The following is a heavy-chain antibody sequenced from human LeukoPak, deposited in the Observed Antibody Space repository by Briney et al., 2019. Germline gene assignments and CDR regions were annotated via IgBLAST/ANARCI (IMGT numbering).Heavy chain of an antibody. D-gene: IGHD4-23*01. CDR1: GGSISSYY. V-gene: IGHV4-59*01. Sequence: PSETLSLTCTVSGGSISSYYWSWIRQPPGKGLEWIGYIYYSGSTNYNPSLKSRVTISVDTSKNQFSLKLSSVTAADMAVYYCARLAVTWVDVWGKGTTVTVSS. J-gene: IGHJ6*04. CDR3: ARLAVTWVDV. CDR2: IYYSGST.